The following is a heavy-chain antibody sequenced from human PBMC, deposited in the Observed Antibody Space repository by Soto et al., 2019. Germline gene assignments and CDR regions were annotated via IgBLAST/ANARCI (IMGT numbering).Heavy chain of an antibody. V-gene: IGHV1-2*02. CDR2: INPNSGGT. CDR1: RYTFTGYY. J-gene: IGHJ4*02. D-gene: IGHD3-22*01. Sequence: ASVKVSCKASRYTFTGYYMHWVRQAPGQGLEWMGWINPNSGGTNYAQKFQGRVTMTRDTSISTAYMELSRLRSDDTAVYYCARYYYDSSGYYYPYFDYWGQGTLVTVSS. CDR3: ARYYYDSSGYYYPYFDY.